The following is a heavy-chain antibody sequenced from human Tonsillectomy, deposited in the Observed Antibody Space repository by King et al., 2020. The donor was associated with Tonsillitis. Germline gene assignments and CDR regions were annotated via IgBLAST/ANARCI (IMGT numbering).Heavy chain of an antibody. J-gene: IGHJ5*02. D-gene: IGHD6-6*01. CDR1: GGSFSGYS. Sequence: VQLQQWGAGLLKPSETLSLTCAVYGGSFSGYSWSWIRQPPGKGLEWIGEINHSGNTNYNPSLKSRVTISADTSNNQFSLKLSSVTAADTAVYYCARGRTDSSSFDPWGQGTLVIVSS. CDR2: INHSGNT. CDR3: ARGRTDSSSFDP. V-gene: IGHV4-34*01.